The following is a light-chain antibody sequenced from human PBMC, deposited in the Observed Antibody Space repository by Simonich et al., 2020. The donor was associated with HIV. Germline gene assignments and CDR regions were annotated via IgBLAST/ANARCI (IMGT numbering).Light chain of an antibody. CDR3: MQALQTPLT. Sequence: DIVMTQSPLSLPVTPGEPASISGRSSQSLLHSNGYKYLDWYLQKPGQSPQVLIYLGSNRASGVPDRFSGSGSGTDFTLKISRVEAEDVGVYYCMQALQTPLTFGQGTRLEIK. J-gene: IGKJ5*01. V-gene: IGKV2-28*01. CDR1: QSLLHSNGYKY. CDR2: LGS.